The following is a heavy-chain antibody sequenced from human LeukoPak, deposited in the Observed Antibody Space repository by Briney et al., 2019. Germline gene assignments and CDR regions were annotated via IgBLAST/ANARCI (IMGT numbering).Heavy chain of an antibody. CDR2: IWFDGKNE. Sequence: GGSLRLSCAASGFILNSYGMHWVRQAPGKGLEWVADIWFDGKNEHFADSVKGRFAISRDNSKNTVYLQINSLRAEDTAVYYCAGQGAMTTRVDYFLHWGQGTLVTVSS. V-gene: IGHV3-33*03. CDR3: AGQGAMTTRVDYFLH. D-gene: IGHD1-26*01. J-gene: IGHJ1*01. CDR1: GFILNSYG.